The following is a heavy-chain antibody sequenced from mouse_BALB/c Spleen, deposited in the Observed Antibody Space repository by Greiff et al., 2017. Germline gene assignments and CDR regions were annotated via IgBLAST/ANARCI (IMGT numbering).Heavy chain of an antibody. CDR3: AHMITRFAY. CDR1: GFNIKDTY. Sequence: VQLKQSGAELVKPGASVKLSCTASGFNIKDTYMHWVKQRPEQGLEWIGRIDPANGNTKYDPKFQGKATITADTSSNTAYLQLSSLTSEDTAVYYCAHMITRFAYWGQGTLVTVSA. CDR2: IDPANGNT. D-gene: IGHD2-4*01. J-gene: IGHJ3*01. V-gene: IGHV14-3*02.